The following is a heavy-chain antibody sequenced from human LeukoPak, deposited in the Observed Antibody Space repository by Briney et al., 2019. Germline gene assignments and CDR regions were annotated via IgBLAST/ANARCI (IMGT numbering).Heavy chain of an antibody. V-gene: IGHV1-2*02. J-gene: IGHJ4*02. D-gene: IGHD3-22*01. CDR2: TKPNSDGT. CDR1: GYTFTAYY. CDR3: ARAPTYYYDSSGYYIDY. Sequence: ASVKVSCKASGYTFTAYYIHWVRQAPGQGLEWMAWTKPNSDGTNYAQKFQGRVTVTRDTSISTAYMELSRLRSDDTAVYYCARAPTYYYDSSGYYIDYWGQGTLVTVSS.